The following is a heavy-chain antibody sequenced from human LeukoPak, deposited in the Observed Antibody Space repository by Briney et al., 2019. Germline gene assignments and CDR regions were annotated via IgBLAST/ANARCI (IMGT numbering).Heavy chain of an antibody. J-gene: IGHJ6*03. CDR2: VIPIFRTA. Sequence: GASVKVSCKASGGTFSSYAISWVRQAPGQGLEWMGGVIPIFRTANYAQKFQGRVTITTDESTSTVYMELSSLRSEDTAVYYCARGGRAPRYYYYMDVWGKGTTVTVSS. D-gene: IGHD3-16*01. CDR3: ARGGRAPRYYYYMDV. CDR1: GGTFSSYA. V-gene: IGHV1-69*05.